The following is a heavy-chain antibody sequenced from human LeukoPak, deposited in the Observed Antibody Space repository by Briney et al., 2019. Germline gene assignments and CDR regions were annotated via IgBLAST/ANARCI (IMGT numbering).Heavy chain of an antibody. Sequence: ASVKVSCKASGGTFSSYAISWVRQAPGQGLEWRGGIIPIFGTANYAQKFQGRVTITTDESTSTAYMELSSLRSEDTAVYYCASPVPAAIGGDYAFDIWGQGTMVTVSS. CDR2: IIPIFGTA. V-gene: IGHV1-69*05. CDR3: ASPVPAAIGGDYAFDI. J-gene: IGHJ3*02. D-gene: IGHD2-2*02. CDR1: GGTFSSYA.